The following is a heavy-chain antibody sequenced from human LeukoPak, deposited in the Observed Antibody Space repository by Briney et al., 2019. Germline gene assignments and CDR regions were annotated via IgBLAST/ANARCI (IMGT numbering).Heavy chain of an antibody. CDR2: IKQDGSEK. Sequence: GSLRLSCAGSGFTFCGYWMSWVRQTPGKGLEWVANIKQDGSEKNYVDSVKGRFTISRDNAKKSLYVQMNSLRGEDTAVYYCARGRWTFDSWGQGTLVTVSS. CDR1: GFTFCGYW. V-gene: IGHV3-7*01. D-gene: IGHD3/OR15-3a*01. CDR3: ARGRWTFDS. J-gene: IGHJ4*02.